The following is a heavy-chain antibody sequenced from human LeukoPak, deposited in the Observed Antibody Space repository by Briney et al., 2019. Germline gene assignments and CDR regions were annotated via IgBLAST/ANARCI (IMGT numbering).Heavy chain of an antibody. Sequence: SETLSLTCTVSGGSISSYYWSWIRQPPGKGLEWIGEINHSGSTNYNPSLKSRVTISVDTSKNQFSLKLSSVTAADTAVYYCASQLGYCSSTSCLDYWGQGTLVTVSS. V-gene: IGHV4-34*01. CDR1: GGSISSYY. J-gene: IGHJ4*02. D-gene: IGHD2-2*01. CDR3: ASQLGYCSSTSCLDY. CDR2: INHSGST.